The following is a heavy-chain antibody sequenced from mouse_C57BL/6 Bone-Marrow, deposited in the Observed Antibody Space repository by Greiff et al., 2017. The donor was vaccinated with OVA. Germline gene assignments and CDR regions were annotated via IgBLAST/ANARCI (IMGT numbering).Heavy chain of an antibody. J-gene: IGHJ1*03. CDR2: IRNKANGYTT. CDR1: GFTFTDYY. V-gene: IGHV7-3*01. Sequence: EVMLVESGGGLVQPGGSLSLSCAASGFTFTDYYMSWVRQPPGKALEWLGFIRNKANGYTTEYSASVKGRFTISRDNSQSILYLQMNALRAEDSATYYCARPPNDGYYWYFDVWGTGTTVTVSS. D-gene: IGHD2-3*01. CDR3: ARPPNDGYYWYFDV.